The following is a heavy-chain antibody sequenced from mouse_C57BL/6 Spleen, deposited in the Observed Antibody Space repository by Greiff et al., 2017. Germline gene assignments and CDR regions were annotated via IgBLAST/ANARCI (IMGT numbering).Heavy chain of an antibody. CDR3: AKNRMGKLGLFDY. Sequence: VHLVESGPGLVQPSQSLSITCTVSGFSLTSYGVHWVRQPPGKGLEWLGVIWSGGSTDYNAAFISRLSISKDNSKSQVFFKMNSLQADDTAIYYCAKNRMGKLGLFDYWGQGTTLTVSS. V-gene: IGHV2-4*01. D-gene: IGHD4-1*01. CDR1: GFSLTSYG. CDR2: IWSGGST. J-gene: IGHJ2*01.